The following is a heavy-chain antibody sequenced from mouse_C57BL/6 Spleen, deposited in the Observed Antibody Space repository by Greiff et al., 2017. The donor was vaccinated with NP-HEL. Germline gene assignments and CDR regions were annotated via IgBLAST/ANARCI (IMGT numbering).Heavy chain of an antibody. Sequence: QVQLQQSGPELVKPGASVKISCKASGYAFSSSWMNWVKQRPGKGLEWIGRIYPGDGDTNYNGKFKGKATLTADKSSSTAYMQLSSLTSEDSAVYFCARKEDSSGSGYYAMDYWGQGTSVTVSS. CDR1: GYAFSSSW. CDR3: ARKEDSSGSGYYAMDY. V-gene: IGHV1-82*01. D-gene: IGHD3-2*02. J-gene: IGHJ4*01. CDR2: IYPGDGDT.